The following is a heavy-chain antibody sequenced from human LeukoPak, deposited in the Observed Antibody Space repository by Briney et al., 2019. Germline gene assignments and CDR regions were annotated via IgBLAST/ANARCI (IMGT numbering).Heavy chain of an antibody. Sequence: GGSLRLSCAASGFTFSSYAMSWVRQAPEKGLEWVSAISGSGGSTYYADSVKGRFTISRDNSKNTLYLQMNSLRAEDTAVYYCAKLMTTVTNSGFNAFDIWGQGTMVTVSS. CDR3: AKLMTTVTNSGFNAFDI. V-gene: IGHV3-23*01. CDR2: ISGSGGST. D-gene: IGHD4-17*01. J-gene: IGHJ3*02. CDR1: GFTFSSYA.